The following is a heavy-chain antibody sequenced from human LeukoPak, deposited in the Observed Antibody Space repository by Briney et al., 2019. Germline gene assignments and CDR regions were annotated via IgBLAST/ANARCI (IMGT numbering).Heavy chain of an antibody. D-gene: IGHD1-26*01. CDR2: IKSDGIDT. Sequence: PGGSLRLSCAVSGFTFSNSWMHWVRQTPGNGLVWVSRIKSDGIDTLYADFVKGRFTISRDNAKNTLYLQLNSLRAEDTAVYYCVRDGSYKFDYWGQGTLVTVSS. V-gene: IGHV3-74*01. CDR3: VRDGSYKFDY. CDR1: GFTFSNSW. J-gene: IGHJ4*02.